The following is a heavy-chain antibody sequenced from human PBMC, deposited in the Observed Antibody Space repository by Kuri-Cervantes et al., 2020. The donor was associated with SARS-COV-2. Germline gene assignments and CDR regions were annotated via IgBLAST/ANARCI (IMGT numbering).Heavy chain of an antibody. CDR2: ISSSSTI. Sequence: GESLKISCTASGFTFGDYAMSWFRQAPGKGLEWVSYISSSSTIYYADSVKGRFTISRDNAKNSLYLQMNSLRDEDTAVYYCARSSPRSITIFGVVTPYYGMDVWGQGTTVTVSS. CDR1: GFTFGDYA. J-gene: IGHJ6*02. CDR3: ARSSPRSITIFGVVTPYYGMDV. V-gene: IGHV3-69-1*01. D-gene: IGHD3-3*01.